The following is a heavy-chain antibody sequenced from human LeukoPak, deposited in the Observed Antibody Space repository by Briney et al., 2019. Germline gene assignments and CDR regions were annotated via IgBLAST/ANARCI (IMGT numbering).Heavy chain of an antibody. Sequence: GASVKVSCKASGGTFSSYAISWVRQAPGQGLEWMGWINPNSGGTNYAQKFQGRVTITRDTSIGTAYMELSRLRSDDTAVYYCARDRTVSLKAPWYYWGQGTLVTVSS. CDR1: GGTFSSYA. J-gene: IGHJ4*02. CDR2: INPNSGGT. CDR3: ARDRTVSLKAPWYY. V-gene: IGHV1-2*02. D-gene: IGHD4-17*01.